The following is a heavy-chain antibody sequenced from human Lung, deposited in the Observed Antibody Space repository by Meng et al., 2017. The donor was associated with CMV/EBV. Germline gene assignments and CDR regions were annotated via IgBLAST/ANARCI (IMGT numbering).Heavy chain of an antibody. V-gene: IGHV3-7*01. D-gene: IGHD1-26*01. Sequence: GESLKISCAASGFTLSSYWMSWVRQAPGKGLEWVANIKEDGSEKYYVDSVKGRFTISRDNAKNSLYVQMNSLRGEDTAVYYCARAYRAIDYWGQGTLVTVYS. J-gene: IGHJ4*02. CDR3: ARAYRAIDY. CDR1: GFTLSSYW. CDR2: IKEDGSEK.